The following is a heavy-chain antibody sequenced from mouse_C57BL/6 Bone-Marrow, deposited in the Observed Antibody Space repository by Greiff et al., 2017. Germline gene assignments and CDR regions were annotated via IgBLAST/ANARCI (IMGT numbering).Heavy chain of an antibody. J-gene: IGHJ3*01. CDR3: ARHEDYCYGSSPHFAD. V-gene: IGHV1-62-2*01. CDR2: FYPGSGST. CDR1: GYTFTEYT. D-gene: IGHD1-1*01. Sequence: QVQLQQSGAELVKPGASVKLSCKASGYTFTEYTIHWVKQRSGQGLEWIGWFYPGSGSTKYNEKFKDKATLTADKSSSTVYMELSRLTSEDSAVYFGARHEDYCYGSSPHFADWGQGTMVTVSA.